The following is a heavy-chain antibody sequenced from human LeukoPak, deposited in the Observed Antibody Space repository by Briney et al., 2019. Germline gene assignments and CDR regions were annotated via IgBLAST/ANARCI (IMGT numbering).Heavy chain of an antibody. CDR1: EFTFSNYA. V-gene: IGHV3-30-3*01. Sequence: GRSLRLSCAASEFTFSNYALHWVRQAPGKGLQWVAVISHDGNTIHYADSMKGRFIISRDASKNTLYLQMNSLRAEDTAVYYCARSGGLQKFDYWGQGTLVTVSS. CDR3: ARSGGLQKFDY. D-gene: IGHD4-11*01. J-gene: IGHJ4*02. CDR2: ISHDGNTI.